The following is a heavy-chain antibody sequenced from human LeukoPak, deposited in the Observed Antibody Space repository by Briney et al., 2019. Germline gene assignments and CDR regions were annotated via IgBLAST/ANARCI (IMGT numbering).Heavy chain of an antibody. CDR2: IWYDGSNK. V-gene: IGHV3-33*01. J-gene: IGHJ6*04. CDR3: ARDLGDYGIEFYYYYGMDV. D-gene: IGHD4-17*01. Sequence: PGGSLRLSCAASGFTFSSYGMHWVRQAPGQGLEWVAVIWYDGSNKYYADSVKGRFTISRDNSKNTLYLQMNSLRAEDTAVYYCARDLGDYGIEFYYYYGMDVWGKGTTVTVSS. CDR1: GFTFSSYG.